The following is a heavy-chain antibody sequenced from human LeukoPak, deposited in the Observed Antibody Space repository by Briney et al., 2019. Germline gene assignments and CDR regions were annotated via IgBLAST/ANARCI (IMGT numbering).Heavy chain of an antibody. CDR1: GGSSSSSSYY. V-gene: IGHV4-61*05. CDR3: ARHDYYGSGRFNWFDP. D-gene: IGHD3-10*01. Sequence: PSETLSLTGTVSGGSSSSSSYYWSWIRQPPGKGLEWIGYIYYSGSTNYNPSLKSRVTISVDTSKNQFSLKLSSVTAADTAVYYCARHDYYGSGRFNWFDPWGQGTLVTVYS. CDR2: IYYSGST. J-gene: IGHJ5*02.